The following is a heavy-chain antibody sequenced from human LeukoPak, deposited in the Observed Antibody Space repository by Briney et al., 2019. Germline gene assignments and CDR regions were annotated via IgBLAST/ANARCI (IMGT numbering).Heavy chain of an antibody. CDR2: IYYSGST. D-gene: IGHD6-13*01. Sequence: SETLSLTCIVSGGSISSYYWSWIRQPPGKGLEWIGYIYYSGSTNYNPSLKSRVTISVDTSKNQFSLKLSSVTAADTAVYYCARGVYSSSWPFDYWGQGTLVTVSS. V-gene: IGHV4-59*01. CDR3: ARGVYSSSWPFDY. CDR1: GGSISSYY. J-gene: IGHJ4*02.